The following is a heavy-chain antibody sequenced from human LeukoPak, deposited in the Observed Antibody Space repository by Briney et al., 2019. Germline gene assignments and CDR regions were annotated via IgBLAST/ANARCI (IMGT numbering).Heavy chain of an antibody. CDR3: ARVNDSSGYLFGY. D-gene: IGHD3-22*01. J-gene: IGHJ4*01. V-gene: IGHV4-59*01. CDR2: IYYSGST. Sequence: SETLSLTCTVSGGSISSYYWSWIRQPPGKGLEWIGYIYYSGSTNYNPSLKSRVTISVDTSKNQFSLKLSSVTAADTAVYYCARVNDSSGYLFGYWGQEPWSPSPQ. CDR1: GGSISSYY.